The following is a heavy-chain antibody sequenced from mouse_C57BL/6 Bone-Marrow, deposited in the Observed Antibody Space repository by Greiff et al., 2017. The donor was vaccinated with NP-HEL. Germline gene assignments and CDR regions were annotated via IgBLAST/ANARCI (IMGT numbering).Heavy chain of an antibody. Sequence: QVQLQQPGAELVKPGASVKLSCKASGYTFTSYWMHWVKQRPGRGLEWIGRIDPNSGGTKYNEKFKGKATLTVDTSSSTAYMELNSLTSEDSAVYYCASIENIRRLYYAMDYWGQGTSVTVSS. D-gene: IGHD2-12*01. CDR1: GYTFTSYW. V-gene: IGHV1-62-3*01. CDR3: ASIENIRRLYYAMDY. J-gene: IGHJ4*01. CDR2: IDPNSGGT.